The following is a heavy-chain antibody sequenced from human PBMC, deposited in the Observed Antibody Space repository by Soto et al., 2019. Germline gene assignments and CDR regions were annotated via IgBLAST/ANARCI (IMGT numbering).Heavy chain of an antibody. J-gene: IGHJ1*01. Sequence: GGSLRLSCAASGFTFSSYWMHWVRQAPGKGLVWVSRINSDGSSTSYADSVKGRFTISRDNAKNTLYLQMNSLRAEDTAVYYCARGKPVAVAGTWAEYFQHWGQGTLVTVSS. D-gene: IGHD6-19*01. CDR3: ARGKPVAVAGTWAEYFQH. CDR2: INSDGSST. CDR1: GFTFSSYW. V-gene: IGHV3-74*01.